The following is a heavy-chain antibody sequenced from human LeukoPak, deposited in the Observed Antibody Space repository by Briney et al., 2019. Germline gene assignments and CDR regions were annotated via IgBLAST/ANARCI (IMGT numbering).Heavy chain of an antibody. V-gene: IGHV3-30-3*01. CDR1: GFTFSSYA. CDR3: ASSPPGDY. CDR2: ISYDGSNK. J-gene: IGHJ4*02. Sequence: GGSLRLSCAASGFTFSSYAMHWVRQAPGKGLEWVAVISYDGSNKYYADSVKGRFTISRDNSKNTLYLQMNSLRAEDTAVYYYASSPPGDYWGQGTLVTVSS.